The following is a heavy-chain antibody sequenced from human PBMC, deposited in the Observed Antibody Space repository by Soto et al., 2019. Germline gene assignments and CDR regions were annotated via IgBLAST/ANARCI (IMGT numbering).Heavy chain of an antibody. CDR1: GGSISSGGYY. Sequence: SETLSLTCTVSGGSISSGGYYWSWIRQHPGKGLEWIGYIYYSGSTYYNPSLKSRVTISVDTSKNQFSLKLSSVTAADTAVYYCARDLRIQREGMDVWGQGTTVTVSS. CDR3: ARDLRIQREGMDV. J-gene: IGHJ6*02. V-gene: IGHV4-31*03. D-gene: IGHD5-18*01. CDR2: IYYSGST.